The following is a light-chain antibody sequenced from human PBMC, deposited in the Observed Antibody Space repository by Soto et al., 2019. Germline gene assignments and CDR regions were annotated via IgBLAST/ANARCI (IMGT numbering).Light chain of an antibody. CDR1: SSNIGNNY. CDR2: DNN. J-gene: IGLJ1*01. V-gene: IGLV1-51*01. Sequence: SVLTQPPSVSAAPGQKVTISCSGSSSNIGNNYVSWYQQLPGTAPKLLLYDNNKRPSGIPDRFSGSKSGTSATLGITGLQTGDEADYYCGTLDSSLSLFVYGTGTKVTLL. CDR3: GTLDSSLSLFV.